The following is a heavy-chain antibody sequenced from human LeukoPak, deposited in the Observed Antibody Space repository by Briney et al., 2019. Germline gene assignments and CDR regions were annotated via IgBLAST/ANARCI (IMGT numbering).Heavy chain of an antibody. Sequence: GGSLRLSCAASGFTFSSYGMHWVRQAPGKGLEWVAFIRYDGDNKYYADSVKGRFTISRDNSKNTLYLQMNSLRAEDTAVYYCERYSSGYWGQGTLVTVSS. V-gene: IGHV3-30*02. J-gene: IGHJ4*02. CDR3: ERYSSGY. CDR2: IRYDGDNK. D-gene: IGHD6-19*01. CDR1: GFTFSSYG.